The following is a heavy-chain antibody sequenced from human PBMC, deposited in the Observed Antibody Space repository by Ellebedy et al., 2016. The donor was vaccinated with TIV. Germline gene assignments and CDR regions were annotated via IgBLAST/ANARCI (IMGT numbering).Heavy chain of an antibody. D-gene: IGHD3-3*01. CDR3: TASPTYYDFWSGYYGGGRFDY. CDR2: ISGSGDTT. Sequence: GESLKISCAASGFTFSSYAMSWVRQAPGKGLEWVSAISGSGDTTYYADSVQGRFTISRDNAKNTLYLQMNSLRAEDTAVYYCTASPTYYDFWSGYYGGGRFDYWGQGTLVTVSS. CDR1: GFTFSSYA. J-gene: IGHJ4*02. V-gene: IGHV3-23*01.